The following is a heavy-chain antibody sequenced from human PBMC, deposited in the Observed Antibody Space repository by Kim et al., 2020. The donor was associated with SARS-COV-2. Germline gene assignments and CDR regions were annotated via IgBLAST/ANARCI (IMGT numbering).Heavy chain of an antibody. CDR2: ISYDGSNK. J-gene: IGHJ4*02. CDR1: GFTFSSYG. CDR3: ARDQSGGYSSSWNDY. V-gene: IGHV3-33*05. Sequence: GGSLRLSCAASGFTFSSYGMHWVRQAPGKGLEWVAVISYDGSNKYYADSVKGRFTISRDNSKNTLYLQMNSLRAEDTAVYYCARDQSGGYSSSWNDYWGQGALVTVSS. D-gene: IGHD6-13*01.